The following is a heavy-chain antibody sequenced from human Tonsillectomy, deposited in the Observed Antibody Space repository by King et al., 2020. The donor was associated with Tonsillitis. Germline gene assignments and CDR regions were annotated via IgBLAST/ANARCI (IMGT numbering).Heavy chain of an antibody. Sequence: VQLQESGPRLVKPSETLSLTCTVSGYSISSGYYWGWIRQPPGKGLEWIGSIYHSGSTYYNPSLKSRVTISVDTSKNQFSLKLSSVTAADTAVYYCARARKDGFRVYWGQGTLVTVSS. J-gene: IGHJ4*02. CDR2: IYHSGST. CDR1: GYSISSGYY. D-gene: IGHD5-24*01. V-gene: IGHV4-38-2*02. CDR3: ARARKDGFRVY.